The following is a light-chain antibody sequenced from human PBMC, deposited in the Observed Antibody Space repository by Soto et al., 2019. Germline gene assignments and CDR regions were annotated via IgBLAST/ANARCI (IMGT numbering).Light chain of an antibody. Sequence: QSALTQPPSASGSPGQSVTISCTGTSSDVGGYNYVSWYQQHPRKAPELMIYEVSKRPSGVPDRFSGSKSGNTASLAVSGVQAEDEADYYCSSYAGSNNLVFGGGTELAVL. CDR2: EVS. CDR3: SSYAGSNNLV. CDR1: SSDVGGYNY. V-gene: IGLV2-8*01. J-gene: IGLJ2*01.